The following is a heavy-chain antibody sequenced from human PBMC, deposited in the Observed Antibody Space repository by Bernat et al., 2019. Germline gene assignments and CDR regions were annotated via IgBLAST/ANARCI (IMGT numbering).Heavy chain of an antibody. J-gene: IGHJ3*02. D-gene: IGHD6-19*01. Sequence: EVQLLESGGGLVQPGGSLRLSCAASGFTFSSYAMSWVRQAPGKGLEWVSGISGSGGSTYYADSVKGRFTISRDNSKNTLYLQMNSLRAEDTAVYYCTTDPIYIAVAGTHNDAFDIWGQGTMVTVSS. CDR1: GFTFSSYA. V-gene: IGHV3-23*01. CDR3: TTDPIYIAVAGTHNDAFDI. CDR2: ISGSGGST.